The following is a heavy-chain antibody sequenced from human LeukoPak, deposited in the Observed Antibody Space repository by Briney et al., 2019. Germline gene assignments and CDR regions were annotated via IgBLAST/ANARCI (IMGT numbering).Heavy chain of an antibody. D-gene: IGHD2-21*01. CDR2: IYYRGAT. CDR1: GDSVSSFY. Sequence: PSETLSLTCTVSGDSVSSFYWSSGPHPPRERVWWIGYIYYRGATNYNPSLKSGVTISAETTKSQFSLNLSSVAAADTAVYYCARGVVIAPQTFDYWGQGILVTVSS. V-gene: IGHV4-59*02. J-gene: IGHJ4*02. CDR3: ARGVVIAPQTFDY.